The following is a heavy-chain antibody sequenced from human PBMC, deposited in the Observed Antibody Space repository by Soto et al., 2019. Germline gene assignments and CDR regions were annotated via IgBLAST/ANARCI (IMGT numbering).Heavy chain of an antibody. CDR1: GGSISSGGYS. J-gene: IGHJ5*02. Sequence: TSETLSLTCAVSGGSISSGGYSWSWIRQPPGKGLEWIGYIYHSGSTYYNPSLKSRVTISVDRPKNQLSLKLNSVTAADTAVYYCARVAADIASWLDPWGQGTLVTVSS. D-gene: IGHD5-12*01. CDR2: IYHSGST. CDR3: ARVAADIASWLDP. V-gene: IGHV4-30-2*01.